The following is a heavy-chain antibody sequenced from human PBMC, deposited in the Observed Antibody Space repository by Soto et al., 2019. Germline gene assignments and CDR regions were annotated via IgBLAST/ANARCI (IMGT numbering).Heavy chain of an antibody. CDR3: ARQPDYNILTGYFYYFDH. CDR2: IYPGDSDT. Sequence: GESLKISCKVSGYSFTSYWIGWVRQMPGKGLEWMGIIYPGDSDTRYSPSFQGQVTISVDKSISTAYLQWSSLKASDTAMYYFARQPDYNILTGYFYYFDHWGQGTLVTVSS. D-gene: IGHD3-9*01. V-gene: IGHV5-51*01. J-gene: IGHJ4*02. CDR1: GYSFTSYW.